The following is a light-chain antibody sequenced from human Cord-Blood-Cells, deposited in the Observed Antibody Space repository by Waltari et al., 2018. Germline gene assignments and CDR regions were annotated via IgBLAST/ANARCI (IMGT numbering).Light chain of an antibody. CDR1: SSDVGGSNY. Sequence: QSALTQPASVSGSPGQSITIPCTGTSSDVGGSNYVSWYQQHPGKAPKLMIYDVINRPSGVSNRFSGSKSGNTASLTISGLQAEDEADYYCSSYTSSSTVVFGGGTKLTVL. J-gene: IGLJ2*01. CDR3: SSYTSSSTVV. V-gene: IGLV2-14*01. CDR2: DVI.